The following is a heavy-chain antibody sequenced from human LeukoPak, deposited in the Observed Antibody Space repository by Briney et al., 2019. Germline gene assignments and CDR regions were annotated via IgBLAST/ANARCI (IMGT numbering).Heavy chain of an antibody. D-gene: IGHD3-9*01. Sequence: QTGGSLRLSCAASGFTFRSYALHWVRQAPGKGLEWVAFVAYDGSSKYYRDSVKGRFIISKDNSKNTLYLQMNSLRAEDTAVYYCAKDLGGVLRYFDWLWAEKGTTSGDFDYWGQGTLVTVSS. J-gene: IGHJ4*02. CDR3: AKDLGGVLRYFDWLWAEKGTTSGDFDY. CDR1: GFTFRSYA. V-gene: IGHV3-30*04. CDR2: VAYDGSSK.